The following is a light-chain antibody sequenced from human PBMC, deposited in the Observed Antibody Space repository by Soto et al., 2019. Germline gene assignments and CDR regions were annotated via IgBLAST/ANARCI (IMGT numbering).Light chain of an antibody. CDR3: QQRSNWPIT. CDR1: QSVSSTY. CDR2: GAS. J-gene: IGKJ5*01. Sequence: EIVLTQSPGTLSLSPGERATLSCRASQSVSSTYLAWYQQKPGQAPRLLIYGASTRATGIAARFSGSGSGTDFTLTISRLEPEDFAVYYCQQRSNWPITFGQGTRLEIK. V-gene: IGKV3D-20*02.